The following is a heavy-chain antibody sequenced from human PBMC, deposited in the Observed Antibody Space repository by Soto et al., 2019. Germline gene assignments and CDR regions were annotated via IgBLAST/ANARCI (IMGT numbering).Heavy chain of an antibody. CDR1: GSSFTSYW. J-gene: IGHJ4*02. CDR2: IYPGDSET. Sequence: GESLKISCKGFGSSFTSYWIGWVRQMPGKGLEWMGIIYPGDSETRYSPYFQGHVTMSADKSISTAYLQWSSLKAWDTAMYYCERLSPAGGTYFDYWGQGTLVTVSS. CDR3: ERLSPAGGTYFDY. D-gene: IGHD6-13*01. V-gene: IGHV5-51*01.